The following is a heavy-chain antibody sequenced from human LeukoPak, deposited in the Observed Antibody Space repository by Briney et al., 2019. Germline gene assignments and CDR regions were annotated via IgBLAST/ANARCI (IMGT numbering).Heavy chain of an antibody. J-gene: IGHJ6*02. CDR3: TRDRVIVVAPLYYYYGMDV. V-gene: IGHV3-49*04. CDR2: IRSKAYGVTT. CDR1: GFTFGDYA. Sequence: GGPLILSCTASGFTFGDYAMSWVRQAPGKGLEWVGFIRSKAYGVTTEYAASVKGRFTISRDDSKSIAYLQMNSLKTEDTAVYYCTRDRVIVVAPLYYYYGMDVWGQGTTVTVSS. D-gene: IGHD3-22*01.